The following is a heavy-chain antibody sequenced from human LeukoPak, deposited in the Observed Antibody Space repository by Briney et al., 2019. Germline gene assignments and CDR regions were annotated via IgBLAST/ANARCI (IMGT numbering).Heavy chain of an antibody. CDR3: ASGFDSSSALKEHRSLDY. Sequence: PGGSLRLSCAASGFTFSSYSMNWVRQAPGKGLDWVSSISSSSSYIYYADSVKGRFTISRDNAKNSLYLQMNSLRAEDTAVYYCASGFDSSSALKEHRSLDYWGQGTLVTVSS. V-gene: IGHV3-21*01. CDR1: GFTFSSYS. J-gene: IGHJ4*02. D-gene: IGHD6-6*01. CDR2: ISSSSSYI.